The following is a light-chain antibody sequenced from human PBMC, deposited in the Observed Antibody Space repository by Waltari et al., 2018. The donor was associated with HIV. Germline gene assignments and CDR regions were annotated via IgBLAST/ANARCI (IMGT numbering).Light chain of an antibody. CDR2: WAS. Sequence: DIVMTQSPDSLAVSLGERATINCNSSRNILYSSNNKDFLAWYQHKAGQSPKVLSYWASTRASGVPDRFSGSGSGTDFTLTISSLQAEDVAVYYCQQYYTTPLTFGPGTKVDIK. J-gene: IGKJ3*01. CDR3: QQYYTTPLT. CDR1: RNILYSSNNKDF. V-gene: IGKV4-1*01.